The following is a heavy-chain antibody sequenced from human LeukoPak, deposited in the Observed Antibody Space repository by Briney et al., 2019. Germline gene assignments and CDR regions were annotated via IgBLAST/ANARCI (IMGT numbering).Heavy chain of an antibody. CDR2: ISSSSITI. Sequence: GGSLRLSCAASAFTFSSYSMNWVRQAPGKGLDWVSYISSSSITIYYADSVKGRSTISRDNAKNSLYLQMNSLRDEDTAVYYCARGGSGYGDYSYFFGLDVWGQGTTVTVSS. V-gene: IGHV3-48*02. D-gene: IGHD5-12*01. CDR1: AFTFSSYS. CDR3: ARGGSGYGDYSYFFGLDV. J-gene: IGHJ6*02.